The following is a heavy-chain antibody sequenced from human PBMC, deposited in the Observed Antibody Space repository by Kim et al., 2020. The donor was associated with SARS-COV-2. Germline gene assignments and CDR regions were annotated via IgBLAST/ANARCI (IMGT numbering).Heavy chain of an antibody. CDR2: ISSSGSTI. V-gene: IGHV3-11*04. D-gene: IGHD6-13*01. CDR1: GFTFSDYY. J-gene: IGHJ3*02. Sequence: GGSLRLSCAASGFTFSDYYMSWIRQAPGKGLEWVSYISSSGSTIYYADSVKGRFTISRDNAKNSLYLQMNSLRAEDTAVYYCARVIGYSSSWYYSNAFDIWGQGTMVTVSS. CDR3: ARVIGYSSSWYYSNAFDI.